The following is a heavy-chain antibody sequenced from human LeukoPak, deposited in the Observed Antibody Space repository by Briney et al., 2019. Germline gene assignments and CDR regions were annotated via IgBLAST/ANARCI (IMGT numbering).Heavy chain of an antibody. V-gene: IGHV1-69*05. J-gene: IGHJ4*02. CDR3: AKEYCSSTTCYGCFDY. D-gene: IGHD2-2*01. CDR1: GGTFSSYA. CDR2: IIPIFGTA. Sequence: GASVKVSCKASGGTFSSYAISWVRQAPGQGLEWMGGIIPIFGTANYAQKFQGRVTITTDESTSTAYMELSSLRSEDTAVYYCAKEYCSSTTCYGCFDYWGQGTLVTVSS.